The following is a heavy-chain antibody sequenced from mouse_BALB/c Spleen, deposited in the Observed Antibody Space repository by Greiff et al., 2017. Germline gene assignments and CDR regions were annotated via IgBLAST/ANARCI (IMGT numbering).Heavy chain of an antibody. CDR1: GFSLTGYG. J-gene: IGHJ3*01. CDR2: IWGDGST. D-gene: IGHD2-1*01. CDR3: ARALYYGGFAY. V-gene: IGHV2-6-7*01. Sequence: VQRVESGPGLVAPSQSLSITCTVSGFSLTGYGVNWVRQPPGKGLEWLGMIWGDGSTDYNSALKSRLSISKDNSKSQVFLKMNSLQTDDTARYYCARALYYGGFAYWGQGTLVTVSA.